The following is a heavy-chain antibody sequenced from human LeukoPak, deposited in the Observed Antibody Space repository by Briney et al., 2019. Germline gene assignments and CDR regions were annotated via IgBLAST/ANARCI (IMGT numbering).Heavy chain of an antibody. CDR3: AKDTNLSGWFGEGDY. CDR2: IGGPGET. V-gene: IGHV3-23*01. J-gene: IGHJ4*02. Sequence: GGSLRLSCAASGFTFKIHAMTWVRQAPGKGLEWVSVIGGPGETYYADSVKGRFTVSRDDSSNTVFLQMNSLRDEDTAVYYCAKDTNLSGWFGEGDYWGQGTLVTVSS. CDR1: GFTFKIHA. D-gene: IGHD3-10*01.